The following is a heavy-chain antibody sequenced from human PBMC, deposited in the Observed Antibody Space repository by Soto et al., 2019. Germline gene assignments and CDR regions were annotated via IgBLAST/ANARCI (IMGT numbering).Heavy chain of an antibody. D-gene: IGHD3-3*01. CDR2: INGVGTYT. V-gene: IGHV3-74*01. CDR1: GFTFSNYW. J-gene: IGHJ4*02. CDR3: VRDFRSSDF. Sequence: EVQLVEFGGGSAQPGGSLRLSCAASGFTFSNYWIHWVRQAPGKGPMWVSRINGVGTYTNYADSVRGRFSISRDNSENTVYLQMNSLRAEDTAMYYCVRDFRSSDFWGQGTPVTVSS.